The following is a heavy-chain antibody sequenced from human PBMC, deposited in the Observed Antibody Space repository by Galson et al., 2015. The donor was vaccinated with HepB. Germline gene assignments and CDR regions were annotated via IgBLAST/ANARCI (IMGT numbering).Heavy chain of an antibody. D-gene: IGHD5-12*01. CDR1: QGSINDYY. V-gene: IGHV4-59*08. CDR3: VRHPGRGSVGYAFDL. CDR2: IYYNGDA. J-gene: IGHJ4*02. Sequence: ETLSLTCSVSQGSINDYYWSWIRQSPGNRLEWLGYIYYNGDATYNPSLGYRVGMSVDRSINQVSLWLTSVTAADTAVYYCVRHPGRGSVGYAFDLWGQGTLVTVSA.